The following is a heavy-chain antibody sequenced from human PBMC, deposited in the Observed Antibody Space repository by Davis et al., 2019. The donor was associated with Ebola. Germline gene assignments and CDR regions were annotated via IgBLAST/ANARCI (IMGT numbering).Heavy chain of an antibody. J-gene: IGHJ4*02. CDR2: FFYSVGT. V-gene: IGHV4-59*08. D-gene: IGHD2-21*02. CDR3: ARHKYCGADCYSGYLDF. Sequence: SETLSLTCNVSGDSISTYYWSWIRQPPGKGPEWIGKFFYSVGTNYNPSLKSRVTISIDTSKNQFSLKLSSVTAADTAVYHCARHKYCGADCYSGYLDFWGQGTLVTVSS. CDR1: GDSISTYY.